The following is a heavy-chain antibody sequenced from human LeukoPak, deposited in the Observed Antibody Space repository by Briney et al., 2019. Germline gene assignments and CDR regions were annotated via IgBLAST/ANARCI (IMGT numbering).Heavy chain of an antibody. CDR3: AREALRIYCSSTSCYLDY. CDR1: GFTFSSFA. Sequence: GGSLRLSCAVSGFTFSSFAMTWVRQAPGMGLEWVSYISSSGSTIYYADSVKGRFTISRDNAKNSLYLQMNSLRAEDTAVYYCAREALRIYCSSTSCYLDYWGQGTLVTVSS. J-gene: IGHJ4*02. V-gene: IGHV3-48*04. D-gene: IGHD2-2*01. CDR2: ISSSGSTI.